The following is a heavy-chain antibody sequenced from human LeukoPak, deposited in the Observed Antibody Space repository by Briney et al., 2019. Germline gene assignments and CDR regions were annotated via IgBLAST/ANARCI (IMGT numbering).Heavy chain of an antibody. CDR3: ASPRYSYGVPTDY. CDR2: INSDGSST. D-gene: IGHD5-24*01. CDR1: GFTFRSYW. Sequence: GGSLRLSCAASGFTFRSYWMHWVRQAPGKGLVWVSRINSDGSSTSYADSVKGRFTISRDNAKNTLYLQMNSLRAEDTAVYYCASPRYSYGVPTDYWGQGTLVTVSS. V-gene: IGHV3-74*01. J-gene: IGHJ4*02.